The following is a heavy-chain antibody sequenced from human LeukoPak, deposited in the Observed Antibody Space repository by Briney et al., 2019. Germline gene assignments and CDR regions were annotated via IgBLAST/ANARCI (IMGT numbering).Heavy chain of an antibody. CDR3: ASGDDYKSTYFDY. CDR2: IYYSGSI. V-gene: IGHV4-59*01. D-gene: IGHD5-12*01. CDR1: GGSISSYY. Sequence: PSETLSLTCTVSGGSISSYYWNWIRQPPGKGLEWIGYIYYSGSIKYNPSLKSRVTISLDTSKNQFSLELSSVTAADTAVYYCASGDDYKSTYFDYWGQGTLVTVSS. J-gene: IGHJ4*02.